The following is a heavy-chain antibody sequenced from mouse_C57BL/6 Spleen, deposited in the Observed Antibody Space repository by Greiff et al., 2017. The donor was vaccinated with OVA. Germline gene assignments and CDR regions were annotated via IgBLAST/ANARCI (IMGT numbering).Heavy chain of an antibody. J-gene: IGHJ1*03. D-gene: IGHD5-1*01. V-gene: IGHV1-80*01. CDR1: GYAFSSYW. CDR3: TRKVPGYFDV. CDR2: IYPGDGDT. Sequence: VQLQESGAELVKPGASVKISCKASGYAFSSYWMNWVKQRPGKGLEWIGKIYPGDGDTNYNGKFKGKATLTADKSSSTAYMQLSSLTSEDAAVYFCTRKVPGYFDVWGKGTTLTVSS.